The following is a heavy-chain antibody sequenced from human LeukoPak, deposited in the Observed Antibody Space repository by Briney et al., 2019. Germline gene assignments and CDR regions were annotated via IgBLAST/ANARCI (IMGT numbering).Heavy chain of an antibody. D-gene: IGHD4-11*01. CDR2: INPNSGGT. V-gene: IGHV1-2*06. CDR3: ARDRIVTTPSYYYYGMDV. CDR1: GYTFTGYY. J-gene: IGHJ6*02. Sequence: ASVKVSCKASGYTFTGYYMHWVRQAPGQGLEWMGRINPNSGGTNYAQKFQGRVTMTRDTSISTAYMELSRLRSVDTAVYYCARDRIVTTPSYYYYGMDVWGQGTTVTVSS.